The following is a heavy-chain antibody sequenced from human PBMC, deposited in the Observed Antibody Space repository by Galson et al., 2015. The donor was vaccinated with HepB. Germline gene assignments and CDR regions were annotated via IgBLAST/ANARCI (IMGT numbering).Heavy chain of an antibody. D-gene: IGHD2-2*01. Sequence: SLRLSCAASGFTFSSYSMNWVRQAPGKGLEWVSYISGSSSYTNYADSVKGRFTISRDNAKNSLYLQMSSLRAEDTAVYYCARSAQSVGLWGRGTLVTVSS. CDR3: ARSAQSVGL. J-gene: IGHJ2*01. V-gene: IGHV3-21*05. CDR2: ISGSSSYT. CDR1: GFTFSSYS.